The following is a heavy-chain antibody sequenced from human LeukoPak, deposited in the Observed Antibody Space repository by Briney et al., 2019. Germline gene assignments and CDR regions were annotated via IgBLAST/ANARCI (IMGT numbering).Heavy chain of an antibody. Sequence: PSETLSLTCTVSGGSISSYYWSWIRQPPGKGLEWIGYIYYSGSTNYNPSLKGRVTISVDTSKNQFSLKLSSVTAADTAVYYCAGEAGGGYMDVWGKGTTVTISS. CDR3: AGEAGGGYMDV. J-gene: IGHJ6*03. D-gene: IGHD3-16*01. V-gene: IGHV4-59*01. CDR1: GGSISSYY. CDR2: IYYSGST.